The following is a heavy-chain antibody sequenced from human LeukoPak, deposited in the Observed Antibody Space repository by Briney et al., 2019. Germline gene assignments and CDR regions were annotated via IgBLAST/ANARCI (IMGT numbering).Heavy chain of an antibody. CDR1: GFTFSDYY. Sequence: PGGSLRLSCAASGFTFSDYYMSWLRQAPGKGLEWGSYISSSGSTIYYADSVKGRFTISRDNAKNSLYLQMNSLRAEDTAVYYCARTIVVVKRYYFDYWGQGTLVTVSS. CDR3: ARTIVVVKRYYFDY. J-gene: IGHJ4*02. CDR2: ISSSGSTI. V-gene: IGHV3-11*04. D-gene: IGHD2-21*01.